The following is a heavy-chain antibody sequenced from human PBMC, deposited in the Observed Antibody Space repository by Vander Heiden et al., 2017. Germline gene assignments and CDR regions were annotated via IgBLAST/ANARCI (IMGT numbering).Heavy chain of an antibody. D-gene: IGHD6-19*01. Sequence: QVQMVQSGAEGKKPGASVKISCKASGYTFTNYYIHWVRQAPGQALEWMGIINPAGGSTSYTQKVQGRVTMTRDTSTSTVHMELSSLRSEDTAVYYCARCARTVAGTPKYWGQGTLVTVSS. J-gene: IGHJ4*02. V-gene: IGHV1-46*01. CDR3: ARCARTVAGTPKY. CDR2: INPAGGST. CDR1: GYTFTNYY.